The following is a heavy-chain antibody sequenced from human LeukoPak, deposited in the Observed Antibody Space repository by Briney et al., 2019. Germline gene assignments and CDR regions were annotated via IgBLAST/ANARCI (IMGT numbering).Heavy chain of an antibody. CDR3: ARGRAGVQLWYQSTRFDP. D-gene: IGHD5-18*01. CDR2: INHSGST. V-gene: IGHV4-34*01. CDR1: GWTFSGYY. J-gene: IGHJ5*02. Sequence: KPSETLTLTCAAYGWTFSGYYLSWIRQPPGKGLEWIGTINHSGSTNYNPSLKSRVTISVDTSKNQFSLKLSSVTAADTAVYYCARGRAGVQLWYQSTRFDPWGQGTLVTVSS.